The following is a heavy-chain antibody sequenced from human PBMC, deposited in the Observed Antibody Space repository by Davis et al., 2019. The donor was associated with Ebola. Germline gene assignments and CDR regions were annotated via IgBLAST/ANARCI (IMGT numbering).Heavy chain of an antibody. CDR2: ISSNGGST. CDR3: ARVGGWTLYFDY. V-gene: IGHV3-64*01. Sequence: SCKASGYTFTGYYMHWVRQAPGKGLEYVSAISSNGGSTYYANSVKGRFTISRDNSKNTLYLQMGSLRAEDMAVYYCARVGGWTLYFDYWGQGTLVTVSS. CDR1: GYTFTGYY. D-gene: IGHD6-19*01. J-gene: IGHJ4*02.